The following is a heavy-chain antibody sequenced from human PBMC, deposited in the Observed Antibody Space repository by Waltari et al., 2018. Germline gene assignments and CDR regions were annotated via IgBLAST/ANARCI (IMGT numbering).Heavy chain of an antibody. J-gene: IGHJ6*03. Sequence: QVQLQESGPGLVKPSETLSLTCAVSGYSISSGYYWGWIRPPPGKGLEWIGSIYHSGSTYYNPSLKSRVTISVDTSKNQFSLKLSSVTAADTAVYYCARDSPYYDILTGYYYYMDVWGKGTTVTVSS. CDR1: GYSISSGYY. CDR2: IYHSGST. CDR3: ARDSPYYDILTGYYYYMDV. D-gene: IGHD3-9*01. V-gene: IGHV4-38-2*02.